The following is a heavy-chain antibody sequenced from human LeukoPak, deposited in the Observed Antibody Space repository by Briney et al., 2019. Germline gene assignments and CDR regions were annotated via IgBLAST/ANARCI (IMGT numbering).Heavy chain of an antibody. CDR3: ARESNGDYGNTFDI. D-gene: IGHD4-17*01. J-gene: IGHJ3*02. Sequence: GGSLRLSCSAAGFTFSTYSMHWVRQAPGEGLKYVSAISANGGSTYYANSVKGRFTISRDNSKNTLYLQMGSLRAEDMAVYYCARESNGDYGNTFDIWGQGTVVTVSS. CDR2: ISANGGST. CDR1: GFTFSTYS. V-gene: IGHV3-64*01.